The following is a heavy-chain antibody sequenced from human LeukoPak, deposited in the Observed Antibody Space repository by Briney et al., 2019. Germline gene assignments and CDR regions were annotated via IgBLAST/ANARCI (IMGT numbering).Heavy chain of an antibody. CDR2: ISGSGGGT. CDR3: AKWDGNYYYVDV. CDR1: GLTFHNYG. V-gene: IGHV3-23*01. D-gene: IGHD1-26*01. J-gene: IGHJ6*03. Sequence: GGSLRLSCVASGLTFHNYGMNWVRQVPGKGLEWVSHISGSGGGTHYANSVKGRFIVSRDNSRNTLFLQMNDLRVEDTALYFCAKWDGNYYYVDVWGKGTTVTVSS.